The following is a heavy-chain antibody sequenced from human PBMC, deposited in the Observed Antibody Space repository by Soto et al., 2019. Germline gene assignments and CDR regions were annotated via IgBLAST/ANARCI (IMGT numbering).Heavy chain of an antibody. CDR2: IYYSGST. CDR3: ARGGGSPDY. V-gene: IGHV4-59*08. D-gene: IGHD1-26*01. CDR1: GGSISSYY. Sequence: QVQLQESGPGLVKPSETLSLTCTVSGGSISSYYWSWIRQPPGKGLEWIGYIYYSGSTNYNPSLESRVTISVDTSKNQFSPKLSSVTAADTAVYYCARGGGSPDYWGQGTLVTVSS. J-gene: IGHJ4*02.